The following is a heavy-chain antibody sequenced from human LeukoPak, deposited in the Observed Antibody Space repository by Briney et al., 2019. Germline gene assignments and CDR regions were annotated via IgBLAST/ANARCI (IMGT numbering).Heavy chain of an antibody. V-gene: IGHV1-2*02. CDR1: GYTFTGYY. Sequence: ASVKVSCKSSGYTFTGYYIHWVRQAPGQGLEWMGWINPNSGGTNYAQKFQGRVTMTRDRSINTAYMDLRSLTYDDTAVYYCARDKPAEAALDFWGQGTLVTVSS. CDR3: ARDKPAEAALDF. CDR2: INPNSGGT. J-gene: IGHJ4*02.